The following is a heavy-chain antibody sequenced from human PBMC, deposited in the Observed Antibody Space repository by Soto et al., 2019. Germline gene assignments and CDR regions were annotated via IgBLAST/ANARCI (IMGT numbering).Heavy chain of an antibody. J-gene: IGHJ4*02. CDR1: GYTFTSYD. CDR2: MNPNSGNT. D-gene: IGHD3-22*01. CDR3: ARGQPSYYYDRSGGHY. V-gene: IGHV1-8*01. Sequence: QVQLVQSGAEVKKPGASVKVSCKASGYTFTSYDINWVRQATGQGLEWMGWMNPNSGNTGYAQKFQGRVTMTRNTSISTAYRELSSLRSEDTAVYYCARGQPSYYYDRSGGHYWGQGTLVTVSS.